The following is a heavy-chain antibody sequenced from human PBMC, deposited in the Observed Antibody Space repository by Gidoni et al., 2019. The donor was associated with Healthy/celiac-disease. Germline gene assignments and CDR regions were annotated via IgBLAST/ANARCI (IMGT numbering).Heavy chain of an antibody. Sequence: QVQLQQWGAGLLKPSETLSLTCAVYGGSFRGYYWSWIRQPPGKGLEWLGEINHSGSTNYNPSLKSRVTISVDTSKNQFSLKLSSVTAADTAVYYCAREKGRWELLGWFDPWGQGTLVTVSS. D-gene: IGHD1-26*01. CDR2: INHSGST. CDR3: AREKGRWELLGWFDP. CDR1: GGSFRGYY. V-gene: IGHV4-34*01. J-gene: IGHJ5*02.